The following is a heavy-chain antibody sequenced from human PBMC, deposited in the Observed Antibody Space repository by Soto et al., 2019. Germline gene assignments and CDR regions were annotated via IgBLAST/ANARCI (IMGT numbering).Heavy chain of an antibody. V-gene: IGHV3-23*01. Sequence: GGSLRLSCAASGFFCSSYDMSWVRQAPGKGLEWVSTILVDGRTFYVDSVKGRFTISRDSSQNTVYLQMNSLTVGDTALYYCAKATATGGGAFDICGQGTMVTVS. CDR2: ILVDGRT. D-gene: IGHD2-8*02. CDR3: AKATATGGGAFDI. CDR1: GFFCSSYD. J-gene: IGHJ3*02.